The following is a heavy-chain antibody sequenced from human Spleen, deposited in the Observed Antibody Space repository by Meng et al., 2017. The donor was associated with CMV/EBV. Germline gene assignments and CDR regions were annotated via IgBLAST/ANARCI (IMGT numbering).Heavy chain of an antibody. Sequence: ASVKVSCKASGYIFTTYGITWVRQAPGQGLEWMGWISGYNGNTKYAQKLQGRVTMTTDTPTSTAYMELRSLKSDDTAVYYCARVWAAHDTIFWVWFDPWGQGTLVTVSS. CDR3: ARVWAAHDTIFWVWFDP. CDR2: ISGYNGNT. J-gene: IGHJ5*02. V-gene: IGHV1-18*01. D-gene: IGHD3-9*01. CDR1: GYIFTTYG.